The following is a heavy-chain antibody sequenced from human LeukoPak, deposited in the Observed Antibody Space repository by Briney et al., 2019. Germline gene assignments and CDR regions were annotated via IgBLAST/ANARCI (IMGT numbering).Heavy chain of an antibody. CDR1: GYTFTSYD. D-gene: IGHD7-27*01. CDR3: ARGWTELGITDAFDI. Sequence: GASVKVSCKASGYTFTSYDINWVRQATGQGLEWMGWMNPNSGNTGYAQKFQGRVTITRNTSISTAYMELSNLRSEDTAVYYCARGWTELGITDAFDIWGQGTMVTVSS. CDR2: MNPNSGNT. V-gene: IGHV1-8*03. J-gene: IGHJ3*02.